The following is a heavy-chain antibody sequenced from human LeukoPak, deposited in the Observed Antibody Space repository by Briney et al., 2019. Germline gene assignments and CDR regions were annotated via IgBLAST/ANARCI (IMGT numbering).Heavy chain of an antibody. CDR3: ARAHYDFWSGYYTPGY. CDR1: GFTFSSYA. V-gene: IGHV3-30*04. D-gene: IGHD3-3*01. Sequence: GGSLRLSCAASGFTFSSYAMHWVRQAPGKGLEWVAVISYDGSNKYYADSVKGRFTISRDNSKNTLYLQMNSLRAEDTAVYYCARAHYDFWSGYYTPGYWGQGTLVTVSS. J-gene: IGHJ4*02. CDR2: ISYDGSNK.